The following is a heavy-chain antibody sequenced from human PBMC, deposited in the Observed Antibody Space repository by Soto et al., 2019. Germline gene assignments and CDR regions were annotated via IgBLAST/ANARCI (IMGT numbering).Heavy chain of an antibody. CDR2: ISNDGRDI. CDR3: VKYVDDTGRNVPLDP. Sequence: VQLVESGGGVVQPGRSQRLSCAASGFTFRTYGMHWVRQAPGKGLEWVAVISNDGRDIYYADSVKGRFAISRDNSRNMLFLQMNSLRDEDTAMYYCVKYVDDTGRNVPLDPWGQGTLVTVSS. J-gene: IGHJ5*02. CDR1: GFTFRTYG. V-gene: IGHV3-30*18. D-gene: IGHD1-1*01.